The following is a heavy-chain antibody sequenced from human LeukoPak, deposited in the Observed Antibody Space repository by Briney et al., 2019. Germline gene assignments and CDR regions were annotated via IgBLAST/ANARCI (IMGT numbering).Heavy chain of an antibody. J-gene: IGHJ4*02. V-gene: IGHV4-59*01. CDR2: IYYSGST. CDR1: GGSISSYY. CDR3: ARGVRSAVTDY. Sequence: PSETLSLTCTVPGGSISSYYWSWIRQPPGKGLEWIGYIYYSGSTNYNPSLKSRVTLSVDTSKNQFSLKLSSVTAADTAVYYCARGVRSAVTDYWGQGTLVTVSS. D-gene: IGHD4-23*01.